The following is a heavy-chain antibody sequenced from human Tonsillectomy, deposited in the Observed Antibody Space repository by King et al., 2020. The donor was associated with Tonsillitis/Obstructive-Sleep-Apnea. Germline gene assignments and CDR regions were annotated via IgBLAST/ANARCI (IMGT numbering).Heavy chain of an antibody. CDR2: IKNKRDGGTT. Sequence: VQLVESGGGLVKPGGSLRLSCAASGFTFSDVWMNWVRQAPGKGLEWVGRIKNKRDGGTTDYAAPVKGRFTISRDDSKNTVYLQMNSLQTEDRAVYYCTRSRHGSGSPRGYFYCGMDVWGQGTTVTVSS. V-gene: IGHV3-15*07. CDR1: GFTFSDVW. D-gene: IGHD3-10*01. J-gene: IGHJ6*02. CDR3: TRSRHGSGSPRGYFYCGMDV.